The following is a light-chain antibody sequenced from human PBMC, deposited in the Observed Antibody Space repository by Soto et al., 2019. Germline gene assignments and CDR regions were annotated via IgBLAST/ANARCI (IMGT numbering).Light chain of an antibody. CDR1: QAISGW. Sequence: DIQMTQSPSSVSASVGDRVTITCRASQAISGWVAWYQQKPGKVPKLLIYAASTLQSGVPSRFSGSGSGTDYTLTISNLQPEDFATYSCQQANSFPTMFGQGTNVEIK. CDR2: AAS. CDR3: QQANSFPTM. J-gene: IGKJ1*01. V-gene: IGKV1-12*01.